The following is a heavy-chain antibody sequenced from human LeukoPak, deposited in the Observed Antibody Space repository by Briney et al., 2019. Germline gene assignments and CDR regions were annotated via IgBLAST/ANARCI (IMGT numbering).Heavy chain of an antibody. CDR1: GYTFTSYY. Sequence: GASVKVSCKASGYTFTSYYMYWVRQAPGQGLEWMGIINPSGGSTSYAQKFQGRVTMTRDTSTSTAYMELRSLRSDDTAVYYCARDPIVGATIAEYFQHWGQGTLVTVSS. CDR2: INPSGGST. CDR3: ARDPIVGATIAEYFQH. D-gene: IGHD1-26*01. J-gene: IGHJ1*01. V-gene: IGHV1-46*01.